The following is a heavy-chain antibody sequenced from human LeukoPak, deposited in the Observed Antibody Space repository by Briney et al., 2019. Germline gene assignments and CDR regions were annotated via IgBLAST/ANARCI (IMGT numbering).Heavy chain of an antibody. V-gene: IGHV3-48*04. Sequence: PGGSLRLSCTASGFTFSNFWMGWVRQAPGKGPEWVSHISGRSGVISYADSVKGRFTISRDNAKNSVYLQMNGLRAGDTGVYYCARAGGTGFWSGPDNYGLDVWGQGTTVTVFS. CDR3: ARAGGTGFWSGPDNYGLDV. D-gene: IGHD3-3*01. CDR1: GFTFSNFW. J-gene: IGHJ6*02. CDR2: ISGRSGVI.